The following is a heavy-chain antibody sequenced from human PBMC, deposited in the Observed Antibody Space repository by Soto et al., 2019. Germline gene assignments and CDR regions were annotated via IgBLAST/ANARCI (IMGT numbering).Heavy chain of an antibody. CDR2: ISSSSSTI. Sequence: EVQLVESGGGLVQPGGSLRLSCAASGFTFSSYSMNWVRQAPGKGLEWVSYISSSSSTIYYADSVKGRFTISRDNANKSLYLQMNSLRAADTAVYDCARHPERIAEIGWFDPWVQGTLVTVSS. CDR3: ARHPERIAEIGWFDP. CDR1: GFTFSSYS. J-gene: IGHJ5*02. D-gene: IGHD6-13*01. V-gene: IGHV3-48*01.